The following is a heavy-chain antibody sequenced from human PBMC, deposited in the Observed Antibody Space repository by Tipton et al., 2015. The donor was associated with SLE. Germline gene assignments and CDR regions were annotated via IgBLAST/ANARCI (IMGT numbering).Heavy chain of an antibody. V-gene: IGHV4-59*01. D-gene: IGHD3-10*01. J-gene: IGHJ3*02. CDR2: IYHSGIT. CDR1: GGSIRSYY. CDR3: ARAEGSWDAFDI. Sequence: TLSLTCTVSGGSIRSYYWTWIRQPPGKRLEWIAYIYHSGITNYNPSLQSRVTISVDTSKNQFTLQLSSVTAADTAVYYCARAEGSWDAFDIWGQGTMVTVSS.